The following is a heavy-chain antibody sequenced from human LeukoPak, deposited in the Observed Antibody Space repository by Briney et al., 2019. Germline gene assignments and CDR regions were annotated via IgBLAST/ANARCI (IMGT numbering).Heavy chain of an antibody. CDR2: INPNSGGT. CDR1: GYTFTGYY. J-gene: IGHJ5*02. CDR3: ARGRYCSGGSCPPWFDP. Sequence: ASVKVSCKASGYTFTGYYMHWVRQAPGQGLEWMGWINPNSGGTNYAQKFQGRVTMTRDTSISTAYMELSRLRSDDTAVYYCARGRYCSGGSCPPWFDPWGQGTLVTVSS. V-gene: IGHV1-2*02. D-gene: IGHD2-15*01.